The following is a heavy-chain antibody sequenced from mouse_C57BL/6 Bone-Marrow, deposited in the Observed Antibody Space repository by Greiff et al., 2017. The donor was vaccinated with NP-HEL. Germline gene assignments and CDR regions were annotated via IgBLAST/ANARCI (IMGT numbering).Heavy chain of an antibody. D-gene: IGHD2-3*01. CDR3: ARQGWLPLFAY. CDR2: ISSGGSYT. J-gene: IGHJ3*01. CDR1: GFTFSSYG. Sequence: EVKLMESGGDLVKPGGSLKLSCAASGFTFSSYGMSWVRQTPDKRLEWVATISSGGSYTYYPDSVKGRFTISRDNAKNTLYLQMSSLKSEDTAMYYCARQGWLPLFAYWGQGTLVTVSA. V-gene: IGHV5-6*01.